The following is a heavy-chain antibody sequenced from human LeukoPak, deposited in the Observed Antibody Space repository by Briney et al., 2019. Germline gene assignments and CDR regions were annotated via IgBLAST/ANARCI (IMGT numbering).Heavy chain of an antibody. CDR3: ARSPIFGVVIIDP. J-gene: IGHJ5*02. Sequence: SVKVSCKASGGTFSSYAISWVRQAPGQGLEWMGGIIPIFGTANYAQKFQGRVTITADESTSTAYMELSSLRSEDTAVYYCARSPIFGVVIIDPWGQGTLVTVSS. V-gene: IGHV1-69*13. CDR1: GGTFSSYA. D-gene: IGHD3-3*01. CDR2: IIPIFGTA.